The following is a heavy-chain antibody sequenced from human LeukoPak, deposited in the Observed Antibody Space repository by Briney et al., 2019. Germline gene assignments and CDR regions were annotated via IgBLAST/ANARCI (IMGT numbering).Heavy chain of an antibody. V-gene: IGHV3-30*02. CDR1: GFTFSSYG. Sequence: PGGSLRLSCAASGFTFSSYGMHWVRQAPGKGLEWVAFIRYDGGNKYYADSVKGRFTISRDNSKNTLYLQMNTLRAEDTAVYYCARSPGNYFDYWGQGTLVTVSS. CDR2: IRYDGGNK. CDR3: ARSPGNYFDY. J-gene: IGHJ4*02.